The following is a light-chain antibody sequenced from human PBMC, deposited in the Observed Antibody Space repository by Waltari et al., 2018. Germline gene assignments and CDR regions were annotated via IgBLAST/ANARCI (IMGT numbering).Light chain of an antibody. Sequence: DIQLSQSPSSLSANLGDRVTISCRASRDIHTFLSWYQQKPGNAPKLPLFSASRLHTGVPSRFSGSGSGSDFTLTISGLQPGDLATYFCLHTSGTSWTFGPGTKVEVK. CDR3: LHTSGTSWT. J-gene: IGKJ1*01. CDR2: SAS. CDR1: RDIHTF. V-gene: IGKV1-39*01.